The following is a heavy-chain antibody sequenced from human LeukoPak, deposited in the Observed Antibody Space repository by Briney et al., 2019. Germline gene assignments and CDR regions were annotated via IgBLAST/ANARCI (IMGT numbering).Heavy chain of an antibody. CDR3: ARERGSYSMTYFDY. J-gene: IGHJ4*02. V-gene: IGHV3-33*01. Sequence: PGRSLRLSCAASGFTFSSYGMHWVRQAQGKGLEWVAVIWYDGSNKYYADSVKGRFTISRDNSKNTLYLQMNSLRAEDTAVYYCARERGSYSMTYFDYWGQGTLVTVSS. D-gene: IGHD1-26*01. CDR1: GFTFSSYG. CDR2: IWYDGSNK.